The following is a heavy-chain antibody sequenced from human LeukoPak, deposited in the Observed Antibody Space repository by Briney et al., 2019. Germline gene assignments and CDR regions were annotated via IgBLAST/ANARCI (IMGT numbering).Heavy chain of an antibody. V-gene: IGHV4-59*01. D-gene: IGHD5-18*01. CDR1: GVSITSNY. Sequence: PAETLSLTCSVSGVSITSNYLSWIRQPPGKGLEWVAYTHRSGATSYNPSVKSRSTMSLDTSNNPFSLQLSSVTAEDTAVYYCARSSGHSYGDFDYWGQGTLVTVSS. J-gene: IGHJ4*02. CDR2: THRSGAT. CDR3: ARSSGHSYGDFDY.